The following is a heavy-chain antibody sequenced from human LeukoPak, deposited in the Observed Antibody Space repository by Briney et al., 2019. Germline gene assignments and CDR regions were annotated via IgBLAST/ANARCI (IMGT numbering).Heavy chain of an antibody. CDR2: INPNSGGT. Sequence: GASVKVSCKASGYTFTGYYMHWVRQAPGQGLEWMGWINPNSGGTNYAQKFQGRVTMTRDTSISTAYMELSRLRSDDTAVYYCARDSLYCSVGSCYDGWFDPWGQGTLVTVSS. J-gene: IGHJ5*02. CDR3: ARDSLYCSVGSCYDGWFDP. CDR1: GYTFTGYY. D-gene: IGHD2-15*01. V-gene: IGHV1-2*02.